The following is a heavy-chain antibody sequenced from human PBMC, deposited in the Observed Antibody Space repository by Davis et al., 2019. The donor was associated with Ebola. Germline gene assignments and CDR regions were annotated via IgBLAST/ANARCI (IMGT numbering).Heavy chain of an antibody. CDR2: ISPYNGNT. V-gene: IGHV1-18*01. D-gene: IGHD3-3*01. CDR1: GGTFSSYA. Sequence: ASVKVSCKASGGTFSSYAISWVRQVPGQGFEWMGWISPYNGNTNYAQKVQGRLTMTTDTSTSTAFMELRSLRSDETAVYYCARCNYDFWSGIGAGYYGMDVWGQGTTVTVSS. J-gene: IGHJ6*02. CDR3: ARCNYDFWSGIGAGYYGMDV.